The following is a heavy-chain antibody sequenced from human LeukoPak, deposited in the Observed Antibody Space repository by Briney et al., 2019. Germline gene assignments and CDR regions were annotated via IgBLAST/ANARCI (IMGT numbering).Heavy chain of an antibody. CDR1: GYTFTSYG. Sequence: ASVKVSCKASGYTFTSYGISWVRQAPGQGLEWMGWISAYNGNTNYAQKLQGRVTMTTDTSTSTAYMELRSLRSDDTAVYYCASSYCSGGTCYAHDAFDIWGQGTMVTVSS. D-gene: IGHD2-15*01. J-gene: IGHJ3*02. V-gene: IGHV1-18*01. CDR2: ISAYNGNT. CDR3: ASSYCSGGTCYAHDAFDI.